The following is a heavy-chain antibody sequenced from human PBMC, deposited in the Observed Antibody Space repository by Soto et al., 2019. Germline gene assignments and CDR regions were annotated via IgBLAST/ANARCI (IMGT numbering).Heavy chain of an antibody. CDR2: INPNSGGT. CDR3: ARSPKLTGYSSSWYADHAFRREFYYYYGMDV. J-gene: IGHJ6*02. Sequence: ASVKVSCKASGYTFTGYYMHWVRQAPGQGLEWMGWINPNSGGTNYAQKFQGWVAMTRDTSISTAYMELSRLRSDDTAVYYCARSPKLTGYSSSWYADHAFRREFYYYYGMDVWGQGTTVTVSS. V-gene: IGHV1-2*04. CDR1: GYTFTGYY. D-gene: IGHD6-13*01.